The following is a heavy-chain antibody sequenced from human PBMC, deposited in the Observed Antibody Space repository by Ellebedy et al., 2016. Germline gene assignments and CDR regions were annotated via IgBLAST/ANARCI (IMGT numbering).Heavy chain of an antibody. Sequence: SETLSLXXAVYGGSFRGYSWRWIRQPPGKGLEWIGEINHSGSTNYNPSLKSRVTISVDTSKNQFSLKLSSVTAADTAVYYCARGTPPPMVRGERDYWGQGTLVTVSS. CDR3: ARGTPPPMVRGERDY. V-gene: IGHV4-34*01. CDR1: GGSFRGYS. J-gene: IGHJ4*02. CDR2: INHSGST. D-gene: IGHD3-10*01.